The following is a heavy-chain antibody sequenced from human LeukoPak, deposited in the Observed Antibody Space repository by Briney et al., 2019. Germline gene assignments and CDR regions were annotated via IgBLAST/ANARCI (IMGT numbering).Heavy chain of an antibody. CDR1: GFTFSSYS. Sequence: GGSLRLSCAASGFTFSSYSMNWVRQAPGKGLEWVSYISSSSSTIYYADSVKGRFTISRDNSKNTLYLQMNSLRAEDTAVYYCAKDWCSSTSCYRDNWFDPWGQGTWSPSPQ. CDR2: ISSSSSTI. CDR3: AKDWCSSTSCYRDNWFDP. V-gene: IGHV3-48*01. D-gene: IGHD2-2*02. J-gene: IGHJ5*02.